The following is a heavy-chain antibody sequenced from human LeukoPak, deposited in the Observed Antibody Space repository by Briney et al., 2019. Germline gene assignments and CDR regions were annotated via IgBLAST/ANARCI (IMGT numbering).Heavy chain of an antibody. CDR2: MYSCCTT. CDR3: ARAPGRGEPIEY. Sequence: GGSLRLSCAASGFTFSSYEMSWVCHSPGQGLEWVTVMYSCCTTYYADSVKGRFTISRNNSKNPLYLQMNSLRAEDTAVYYWARAPGRGEPIEYWGEGTLVTVSS. CDR1: GFTFSSYE. V-gene: IGHV3-53*01. D-gene: IGHD3-16*01. J-gene: IGHJ4*02.